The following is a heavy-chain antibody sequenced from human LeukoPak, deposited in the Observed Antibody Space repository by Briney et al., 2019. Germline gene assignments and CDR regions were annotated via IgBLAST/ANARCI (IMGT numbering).Heavy chain of an antibody. Sequence: PGGSLRLSCAASKFTFSSYAMSWVRQAPGQGLEWVSAISGSGGSPYYADSVKGRFTVSRDDSKNTLCLQMNSLRAEDRAVYYCAKEPAYYYDSSGYSYFDYWGQGTLVTVSS. CDR3: AKEPAYYYDSSGYSYFDY. V-gene: IGHV3-23*01. J-gene: IGHJ4*02. D-gene: IGHD3-22*01. CDR2: ISGSGGSP. CDR1: KFTFSSYA.